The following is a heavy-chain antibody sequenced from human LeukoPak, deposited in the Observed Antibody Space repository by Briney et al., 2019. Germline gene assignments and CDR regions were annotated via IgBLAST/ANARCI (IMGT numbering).Heavy chain of an antibody. Sequence: GGSLRLSCAPAGFTLRSYSKKWVRHAPGKGRECVSSINNSSRYIYYTDSVKGRLTIPRDHAKNSLYLQMISLRAEDTGVYYCARDLRGDYVDYYYGMDVWGQGTTVTVSS. CDR2: INNSSRYI. J-gene: IGHJ6*02. D-gene: IGHD4-17*01. V-gene: IGHV3-21*01. CDR1: GFTLRSYS. CDR3: ARDLRGDYVDYYYGMDV.